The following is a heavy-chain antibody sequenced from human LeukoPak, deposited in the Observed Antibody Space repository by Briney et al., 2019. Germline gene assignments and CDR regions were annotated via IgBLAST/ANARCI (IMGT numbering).Heavy chain of an antibody. D-gene: IGHD1-14*01. CDR2: IKEDGSEK. V-gene: IGHV3-7*01. Sequence: GGSLRLSCAASGFTFSSYWLNWVRQAPGKGLEWVANIKEDGSEKYYVDSVKGRFTISRDNAKNSLYLQMNSLRAEGTAVYYCARRKQVNYYYYFMDVWGQGTTVTVSS. J-gene: IGHJ6*02. CDR1: GFTFSSYW. CDR3: ARRKQVNYYYYFMDV.